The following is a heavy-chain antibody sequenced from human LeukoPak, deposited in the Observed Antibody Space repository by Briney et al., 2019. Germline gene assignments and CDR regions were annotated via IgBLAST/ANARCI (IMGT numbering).Heavy chain of an antibody. Sequence: SVKVSCKASGGTFSSYAISWVRQAPGQGLEWMGGIIPIFGTANYAQKFQGRVTITTDESTSTAYMELSSLRSEDTAVYYCARDVLGAAAGTVYYYYYMDVWGKGTTVTVSS. J-gene: IGHJ6*03. V-gene: IGHV1-69*05. CDR3: ARDVLGAAAGTVYYYYYMDV. D-gene: IGHD6-13*01. CDR2: IIPIFGTA. CDR1: GGTFSSYA.